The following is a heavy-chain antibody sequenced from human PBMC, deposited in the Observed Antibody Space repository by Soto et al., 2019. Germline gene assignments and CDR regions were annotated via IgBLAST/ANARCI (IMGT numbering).Heavy chain of an antibody. Sequence: SETLSLTCAVYGGSSSGYYWSWIRQPPGKGLEWIGEINHSGSTNYNPSLKSRVTISVDTSKNQFSLKLSSVTAADTAVYYCARGRTIFGVVTGGYYMDVWGKGTTVTVSS. CDR1: GGSSSGYY. J-gene: IGHJ6*03. CDR2: INHSGST. CDR3: ARGRTIFGVVTGGYYMDV. D-gene: IGHD3-3*01. V-gene: IGHV4-34*01.